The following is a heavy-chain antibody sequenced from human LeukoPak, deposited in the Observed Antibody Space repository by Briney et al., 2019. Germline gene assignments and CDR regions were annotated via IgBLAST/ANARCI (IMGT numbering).Heavy chain of an antibody. J-gene: IGHJ3*02. Sequence: SETLSLTCTVSGGSISSSSYYWGWIRQPPGKGLEWIGSIYYSGNPYYNSSLKSRVTVSVDTSKNQFSLKLSSVTAADTAVYYCASRPHCSSTSCYAFDIWGRGTMVTVSS. CDR2: IYYSGNP. CDR1: GGSISSSSYY. D-gene: IGHD2-2*01. CDR3: ASRPHCSSTSCYAFDI. V-gene: IGHV4-39*01.